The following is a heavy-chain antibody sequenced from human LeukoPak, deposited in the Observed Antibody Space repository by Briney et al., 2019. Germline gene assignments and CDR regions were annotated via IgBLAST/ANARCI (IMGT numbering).Heavy chain of an antibody. CDR2: IYTSGST. D-gene: IGHD3-10*01. J-gene: IGHJ4*02. CDR1: GGSISSYY. CDR3: ARGAALWFGELHFDH. V-gene: IGHV4-4*07. Sequence: SETLSLTCTVSGGSISSYYWSWIRQPAGKGPEWIGRIYTSGSTNYNPSLKSRVTMSVDTSKNQFSLKLSSVTAADTAVYYCARGAALWFGELHFDHWGQGTLVTVSS.